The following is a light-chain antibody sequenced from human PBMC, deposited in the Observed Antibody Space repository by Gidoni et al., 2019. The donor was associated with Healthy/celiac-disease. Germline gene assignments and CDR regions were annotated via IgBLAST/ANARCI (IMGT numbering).Light chain of an antibody. Sequence: QSVLTHPPSVSGAPGHSVTISCTWSSSNIGAGYDVHWYKQLPGTAPKLLISGNSNRPSGVPDRFSGSKSGTSASLAITGLQAEDEADYYCQSYDSSLSGYVFGTGNKVTVL. V-gene: IGLV1-40*01. CDR2: GNS. J-gene: IGLJ1*01. CDR1: SSNIGAGYD. CDR3: QSYDSSLSGYV.